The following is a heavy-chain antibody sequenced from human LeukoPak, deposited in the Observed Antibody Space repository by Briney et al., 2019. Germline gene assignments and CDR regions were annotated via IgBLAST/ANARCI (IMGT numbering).Heavy chain of an antibody. Sequence: GGSLRLSCAASGFTFSDYWMSWVRQAPGKGLERVANIKPDGSERNYVDSVKGRFTISRDSANNSLYLQMNSLRAEDTAVYYCARDARGIPDSPYNWFDPWGQGTLVTVSS. D-gene: IGHD2-2*01. CDR1: GFTFSDYW. CDR3: ARDARGIPDSPYNWFDP. CDR2: IKPDGSER. V-gene: IGHV3-7*01. J-gene: IGHJ5*02.